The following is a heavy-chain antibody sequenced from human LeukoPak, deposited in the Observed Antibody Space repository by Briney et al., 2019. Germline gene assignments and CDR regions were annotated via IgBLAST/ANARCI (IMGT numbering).Heavy chain of an antibody. J-gene: IGHJ4*02. Sequence: PGGSLRLSCAASGFAFSSYAMSWVRQATGKGLEWVSAISGSGGSTYYADSVKGRFTISRDNSKNTLYLQMNSLRAEDTAVYYCATGRIVATSPFDYWGQGTLVTVSS. CDR2: ISGSGGST. V-gene: IGHV3-23*01. CDR3: ATGRIVATSPFDY. D-gene: IGHD5-12*01. CDR1: GFAFSSYA.